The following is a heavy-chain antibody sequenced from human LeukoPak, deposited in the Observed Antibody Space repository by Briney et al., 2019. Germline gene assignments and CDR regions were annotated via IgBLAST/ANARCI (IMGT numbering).Heavy chain of an antibody. J-gene: IGHJ4*02. V-gene: IGHV3-23*01. D-gene: IGHD1-26*01. CDR3: AKAGIVGETTNLDY. Sequence: GGSLRLSCVASGFTFSRYAMSWVRQAPGKGLEWVSAISDSGGSPYYADSVKGRFTISRDNSKNTLYLQMNSLRAEDRAVYYCAKAGIVGETTNLDYWGQGTLVTVSS. CDR2: ISDSGGSP. CDR1: GFTFSRYA.